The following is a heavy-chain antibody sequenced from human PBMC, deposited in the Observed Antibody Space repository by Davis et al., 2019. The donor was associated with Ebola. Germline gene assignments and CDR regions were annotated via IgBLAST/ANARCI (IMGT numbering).Heavy chain of an antibody. V-gene: IGHV3-33*01. CDR3: ARDALGRLTDYYYYYGMDV. CDR2: IWYDGSNK. J-gene: IGHJ6*02. Sequence: PGGSLRLSCAASGFTFSSYGMHWVRQAPGKGLEWVAVIWYDGSNKFYADSVEGRFTISRDNSKSTVYLQMDNLRAEDTAVYYCARDALGRLTDYYYYYGMDVWGQGTTVTVSS. CDR1: GFTFSSYG. D-gene: IGHD5-12*01.